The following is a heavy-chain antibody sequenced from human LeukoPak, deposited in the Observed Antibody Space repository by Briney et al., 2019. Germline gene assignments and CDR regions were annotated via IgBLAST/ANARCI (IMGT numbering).Heavy chain of an antibody. CDR3: ARQEAGGRFDY. CDR2: IYPGDSDT. J-gene: IGHJ4*02. D-gene: IGHD6-19*01. V-gene: IGHV5-51*01. CDR1: GYSFTSYW. Sequence: GESLKISCQGSGYSFTSYWIGWVRQMPGKGLEWMGIIYPGDSDTRYSPSFQGQVTISADKSISTTYLQWSSLKASDTAIYFCARQEAGGRFDYWGQGTLVTVSS.